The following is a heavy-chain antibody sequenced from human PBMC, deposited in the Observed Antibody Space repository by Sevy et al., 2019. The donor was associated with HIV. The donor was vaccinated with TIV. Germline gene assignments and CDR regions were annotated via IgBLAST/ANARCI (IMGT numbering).Heavy chain of an antibody. Sequence: SQTLSLTCAISGDSVSSNSAGWNWIRQSPSRGLEWMGRTYYRSKWYSDYAVSVKSRITINPVTSKNQFSLQLTSVTPDDTAVYYCTRRVGSFAYWGQGTLVTVSS. D-gene: IGHD1-26*01. CDR3: TRRVGSFAY. CDR1: GDSVSSNSAG. J-gene: IGHJ4*02. V-gene: IGHV6-1*01. CDR2: TYYRSKWYS.